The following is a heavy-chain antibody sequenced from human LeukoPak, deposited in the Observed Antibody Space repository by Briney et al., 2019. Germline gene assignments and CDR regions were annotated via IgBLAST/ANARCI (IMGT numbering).Heavy chain of an antibody. Sequence: PSETLSLTCTVSGGSISSSSYYWGWIRQPPGKGLEWIGSIYYSGSSYYNPSLKSRVTISVDTSKNQFSLKLSSVTAADTAVYYCARQLGYCSSTSCYADKVDYWGQGTLVTVSS. V-gene: IGHV4-39*01. J-gene: IGHJ4*02. CDR2: IYYSGSS. CDR3: ARQLGYCSSTSCYADKVDY. CDR1: GGSISSSSYY. D-gene: IGHD2-2*01.